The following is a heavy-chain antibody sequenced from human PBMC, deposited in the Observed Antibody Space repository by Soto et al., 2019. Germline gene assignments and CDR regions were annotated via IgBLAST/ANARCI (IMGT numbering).Heavy chain of an antibody. J-gene: IGHJ4*02. Sequence: QVQLHESGPGLLKSSETLSLACTVSGDSLTSHSYYWTWVRQPPGKGLEWIGNIYYTGNANYNPSLPGRVTLSVDTSRNQFSLRLTSVTTADTAVYYCAGVSYYDPSDSTLIGYFDSWGKGTLGPSP. CDR2: IYYTGNA. D-gene: IGHD3-22*01. V-gene: IGHV4-61*01. CDR1: GDSLTSHSYY. CDR3: AGVSYYDPSDSTLIGYFDS.